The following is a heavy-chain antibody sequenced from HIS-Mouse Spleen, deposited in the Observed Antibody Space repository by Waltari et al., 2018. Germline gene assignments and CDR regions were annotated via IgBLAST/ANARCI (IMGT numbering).Heavy chain of an antibody. J-gene: IGHJ3*02. CDR3: ARGRFHSWNDAFDI. CDR2: INHSGST. V-gene: IGHV4-34*01. D-gene: IGHD1-1*01. Sequence: QVQLQLWGAGLLKPSGTLSLTRGVDGCSFSGSYVSRIRPPPGQGLEWTGEINHSGSTNYNPALKSRVTISVDTSKNQFSLKLSSVTAADTAVYYCARGRFHSWNDAFDIWGQGTMVTVSS. CDR1: GCSFSGSY.